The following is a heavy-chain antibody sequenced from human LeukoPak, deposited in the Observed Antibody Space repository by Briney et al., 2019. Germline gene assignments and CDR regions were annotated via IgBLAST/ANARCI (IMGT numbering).Heavy chain of an antibody. D-gene: IGHD3-22*01. CDR1: GGSIGSYY. CDR3: ARDKFPEWDYYDSSGYHDAFDI. V-gene: IGHV4-4*07. Sequence: SETLSLTCTVSGGSIGSYYWSWIRQPAGKGLEWIGRIYTSGSTNYNPSLKSRVTMSVDTSKNQFSLKLSSVTAADTAVYYCARDKFPEWDYYDSSGYHDAFDIWGQGTMVTVSS. J-gene: IGHJ3*02. CDR2: IYTSGST.